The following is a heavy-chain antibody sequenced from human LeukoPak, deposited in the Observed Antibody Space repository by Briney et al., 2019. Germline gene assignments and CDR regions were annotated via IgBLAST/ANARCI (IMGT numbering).Heavy chain of an antibody. CDR2: INPNSGGT. CDR1: GYTFTVYY. V-gene: IGHV1-2*02. Sequence: ASVTVSCKASGYTFTVYYMHWVRQAPGQGLEWMGWINPNSGGTNYAQKFQGRVTITRDTSISTAYMELSRLRSDDTAVYYCARDGDWNYVGWFDPWGQGTLVTVSS. CDR3: ARDGDWNYVGWFDP. J-gene: IGHJ5*02. D-gene: IGHD1-7*01.